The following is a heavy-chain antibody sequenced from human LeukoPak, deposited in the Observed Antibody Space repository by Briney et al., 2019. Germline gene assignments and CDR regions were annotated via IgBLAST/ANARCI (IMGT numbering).Heavy chain of an antibody. V-gene: IGHV3-7*01. CDR3: VSQQVAPP. J-gene: IGHJ5*02. CDR1: GFTFSHYW. CDR2: IKEDGSIE. Sequence: QPGGSLRLSCVASGFTFSHYWMSWVRQAPGKGLEWVANIKEDGSIEDYVDSVKGRFTVSRDNAKNSLYLEMNSLRVEDTAVYYCVSQQVAPPWGQGTLVIVSS. D-gene: IGHD5-12*01.